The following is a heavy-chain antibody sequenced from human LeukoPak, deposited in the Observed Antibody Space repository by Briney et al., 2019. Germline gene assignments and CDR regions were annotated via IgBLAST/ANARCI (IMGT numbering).Heavy chain of an antibody. Sequence: GGSLRLSCAASGFTFSSYGMHWVRQAPGKGLEWVAFIRYDGSNKYYADSVKGRFTISRDNSKNTLYLQMNSLRAEDTAVYYCARRRTYSKPSGFDYWGQGTLVTVSS. D-gene: IGHD4-11*01. V-gene: IGHV3-30*02. J-gene: IGHJ4*02. CDR2: IRYDGSNK. CDR1: GFTFSSYG. CDR3: ARRRTYSKPSGFDY.